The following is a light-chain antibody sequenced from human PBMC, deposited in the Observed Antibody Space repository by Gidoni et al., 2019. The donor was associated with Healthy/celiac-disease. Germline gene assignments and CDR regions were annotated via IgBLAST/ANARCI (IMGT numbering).Light chain of an antibody. J-gene: IGKJ2*01. CDR3: QQYGSSPLYPSPLYT. CDR1: QSVSSSY. V-gene: IGKV3-20*01. CDR2: GAS. Sequence: LSPGERATLSCRASQSVSSSYLAWYQQKPGQAPRLLIYGASSRATGIPDRFSGSGSGTDFTLTISRLEPEDFAVYYCQQYGSSPLYPSPLYTFGQGTKLEIK.